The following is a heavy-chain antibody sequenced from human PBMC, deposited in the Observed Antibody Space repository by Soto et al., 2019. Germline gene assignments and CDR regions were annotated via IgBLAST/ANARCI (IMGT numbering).Heavy chain of an antibody. CDR1: GGSISGYY. CDR2: IYYSGST. J-gene: IGHJ6*03. Sequence: SETLSLTCTVSGGSISGYYWTWIRQPPGKGLEWIAYIYYSGSTNYNPSLKSRLTISVDTSKNQFSLKLSSVTAADTAVYYCARRGPSSWYYMDVWGKGTTVTVSS. V-gene: IGHV4-59*08. CDR3: ARRGPSSWYYMDV.